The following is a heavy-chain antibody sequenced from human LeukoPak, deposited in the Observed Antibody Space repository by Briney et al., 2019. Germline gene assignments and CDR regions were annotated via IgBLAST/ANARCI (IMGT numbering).Heavy chain of an antibody. D-gene: IGHD7-27*01. CDR1: GGSISTGSYY. V-gene: IGHV4-61*02. Sequence: SETLSLTCTVPGGSISTGSYYWNWIRQPAGKGLEWIGRIYTSGSTNYNPSLKSRVTLSVDTSKNQFSLKLSSVTAADTAVYYCARGLGYWGQGTLVTVSS. CDR2: IYTSGST. J-gene: IGHJ4*02. CDR3: ARGLGY.